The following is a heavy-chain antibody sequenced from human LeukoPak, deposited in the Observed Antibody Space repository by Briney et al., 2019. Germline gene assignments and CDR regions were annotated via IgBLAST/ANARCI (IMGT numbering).Heavy chain of an antibody. Sequence: GGSLRLSRAASGFIFTNYFMSWVRQAPGKGLEWVASIKHDGSEKYYVDSVRGRFTISRDNTMNSLYLQMSSLRAEDTAVYYCATDRGWRTSGYYLYYFEYWGQGTLVTYSS. D-gene: IGHD3-3*01. CDR3: ATDRGWRTSGYYLYYFEY. V-gene: IGHV3-7*01. CDR1: GFIFTNYF. CDR2: IKHDGSEK. J-gene: IGHJ4*02.